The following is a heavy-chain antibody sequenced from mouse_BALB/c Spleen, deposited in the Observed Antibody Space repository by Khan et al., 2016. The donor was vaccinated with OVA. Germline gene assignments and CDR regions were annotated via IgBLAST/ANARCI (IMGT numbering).Heavy chain of an antibody. CDR1: GYTFTSFY. Sequence: QVQLQQPGAELVKPGASVKISCKASGYTFTSFYMYWVKQRPGQGLEWIGGINPSNGDTHFYEKFKSKATLTVDKSSTTAYMQFSSLTSEDSAVYYGARSGYGNPFAYWGQGTLVTVSA. CDR3: ARSGYGNPFAY. D-gene: IGHD2-1*01. CDR2: INPSNGDT. J-gene: IGHJ3*01. V-gene: IGHV1S81*02.